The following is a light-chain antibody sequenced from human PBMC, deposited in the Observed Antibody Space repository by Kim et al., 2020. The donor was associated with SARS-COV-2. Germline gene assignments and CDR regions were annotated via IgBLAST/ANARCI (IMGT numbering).Light chain of an antibody. V-gene: IGLV3-1*01. Sequence: SLSTRQTATTTCSVVELEDTYAYWYQQSPAPAPVLFIYEDSTRPSGIRVRFSGSHSGNTSTLTISETHAMDEYDYYCQAWDSSTSVFGTGTKVTVL. J-gene: IGLJ1*01. CDR3: QAWDSSTSV. CDR1: ELEDTY. CDR2: EDS.